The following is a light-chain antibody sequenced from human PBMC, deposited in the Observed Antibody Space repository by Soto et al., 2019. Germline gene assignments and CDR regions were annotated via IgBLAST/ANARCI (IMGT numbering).Light chain of an antibody. J-gene: IGLJ2*01. CDR2: DNN. Sequence: QSVLTQPPSVSGARGQRVTISCTGSISNIGAGYDVHWYQQLPGTAPRLLISDNNNRPSGVPDRFSASKSGTSASLAISGLQAEDEADYFCQSSDSRLSSAHVVFGGGTKVTVL. CDR3: QSSDSRLSSAHVV. CDR1: ISNIGAGYD. V-gene: IGLV1-40*01.